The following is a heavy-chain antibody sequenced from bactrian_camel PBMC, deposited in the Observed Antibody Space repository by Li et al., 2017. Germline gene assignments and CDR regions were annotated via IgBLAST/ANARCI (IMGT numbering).Heavy chain of an antibody. CDR2: IGSDGST. Sequence: QVQLVESGGGSVEPGRSMRLSCTASAFTFRSYCMGWYRQAPGKEREGVASIGSDGSTSYTDSVKGRFTISKDNAENILFLDMSSLKPEDSAMYFCASSHPTLPGPCALDTTFPYWGQGTQVTVS. D-gene: IGHD1*01. CDR1: AFTFRSYC. J-gene: IGHJ4*01. CDR3: ASSHPTLPGPCALDTTFPY. V-gene: IGHV3S55*01.